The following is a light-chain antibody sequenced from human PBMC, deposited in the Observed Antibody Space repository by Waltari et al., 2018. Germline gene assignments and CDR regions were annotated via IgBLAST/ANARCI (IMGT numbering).Light chain of an antibody. J-gene: IGLJ3*02. CDR3: SSYTTRGTWV. CDR2: DVS. V-gene: IGLV2-14*03. CDR1: FSDVGSYNY. Sequence: QSALTQPASVSGSPGQSITLPCTGAFSDVGSYNYFSWYRQLPGEAPKLLVYDVSHRPSGVSDRLSGSKSGSAASLTISGLQPEDEADYFCSSYTTRGTWVFGGGTKLTVL.